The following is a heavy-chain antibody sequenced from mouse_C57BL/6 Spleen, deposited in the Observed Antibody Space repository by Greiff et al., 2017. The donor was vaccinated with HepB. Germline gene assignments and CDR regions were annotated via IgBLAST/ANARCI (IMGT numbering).Heavy chain of an antibody. CDR2: IDPSDSDT. J-gene: IGHJ4*01. D-gene: IGHD2-3*01. V-gene: IGHV1-52*01. CDR3: ARRWLGEMDY. CDR1: GYTFTSYW. Sequence: VQVVESGAELVRPGSSVKLSCKASGYTFTSYWMHWVKQRPIQGLEWIGNIDPSDSDTHYNQKFKDKATLTVDKSSSTAYMQLSSLTSEDSAVYYCARRWLGEMDYWGQGTSVTVSS.